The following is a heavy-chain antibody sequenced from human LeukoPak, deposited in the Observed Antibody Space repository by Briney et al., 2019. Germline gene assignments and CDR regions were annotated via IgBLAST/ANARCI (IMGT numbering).Heavy chain of an antibody. V-gene: IGHV1-69*13. J-gene: IGHJ5*02. D-gene: IGHD6-19*01. CDR1: GGTFSSYA. CDR2: IIPIFGTA. CDR3: ARDQRAGTPSGTRNWFDP. Sequence: SVKVSCKSSGGTFSSYAISWVRQAPGQGLEWMGGIIPIFGTANYAQKFQGRVTITADESTSTAYMELSSLRSEDTAVYYCARDQRAGTPSGTRNWFDPWGQGTLVTVSS.